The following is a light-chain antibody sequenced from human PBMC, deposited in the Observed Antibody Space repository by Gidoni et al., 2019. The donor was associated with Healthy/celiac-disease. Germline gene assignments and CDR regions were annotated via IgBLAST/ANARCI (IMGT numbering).Light chain of an antibody. CDR2: GAS. Sequence: EIVLTQSPGTLSLSPGERATLSCRASQSVSSSYLAWYQQKPGQAPRLFIYGASSRATGIPDRFSGSGSGTDFTLTISRLDPEDFAVYYCQQYGSSPLTFGGGTKVEIK. CDR3: QQYGSSPLT. CDR1: QSVSSSY. J-gene: IGKJ4*01. V-gene: IGKV3-20*01.